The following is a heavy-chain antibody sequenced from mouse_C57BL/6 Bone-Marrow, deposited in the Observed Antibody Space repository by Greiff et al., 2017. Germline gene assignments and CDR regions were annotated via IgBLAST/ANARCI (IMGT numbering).Heavy chain of an antibody. V-gene: IGHV5-15*01. CDR3: ARQGVTTEAWFAY. D-gene: IGHD2-2*01. CDR2: ISNLAYSI. CDR1: GFTFSDYG. Sequence: EVQLVESGGGLVQPGGSLKLSCAASGFTFSDYGMAWVRQAPRKGPEWVAFISNLAYSIYYADTVTGRFTISRENAKNTLYLEMSSLRSEDTAMYYCARQGVTTEAWFAYWGQGTLVTVSA. J-gene: IGHJ3*01.